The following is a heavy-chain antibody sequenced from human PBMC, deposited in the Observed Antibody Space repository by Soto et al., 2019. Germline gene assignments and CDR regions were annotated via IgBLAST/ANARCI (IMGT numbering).Heavy chain of an antibody. CDR2: INPNSGGT. CDR3: ARVLGYDYVWGSYRFDY. CDR1: GYTFTGYY. J-gene: IGHJ4*02. Sequence: QVQLVQSGAEVKKPGASVKVSCKASGYTFTGYYMHWVRQAPGQGLEWMGWINPNSGGTNYAQKLQGRVTMTRDTSTSTGNMELSRLRSDDTAVYYCARVLGYDYVWGSYRFDYWGQGTLVTVSS. D-gene: IGHD3-16*02. V-gene: IGHV1-2*02.